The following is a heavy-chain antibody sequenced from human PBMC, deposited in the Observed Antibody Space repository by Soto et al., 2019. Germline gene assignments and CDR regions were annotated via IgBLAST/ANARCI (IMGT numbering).Heavy chain of an antibody. CDR1: GGSVSSESHY. J-gene: IGHJ6*02. V-gene: IGHV4-61*01. CDR2: IYYTGST. D-gene: IGHD3-3*01. Sequence: KTSETLSLTCTVSGGSVSSESHYWSWIRQTPGKGLAWIGYIYYTGSTNYNPSLKGRVTMSVDTSRDQVSLRLRSVTRADTAVYYCARDQYDFRSGSYYYAMEVWGQGTKVTVSS. CDR3: ARDQYDFRSGSYYYAMEV.